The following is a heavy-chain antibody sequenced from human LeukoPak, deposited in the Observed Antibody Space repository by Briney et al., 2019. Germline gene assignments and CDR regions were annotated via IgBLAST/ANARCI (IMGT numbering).Heavy chain of an antibody. Sequence: SETLSLTCDVSGDSISGSNWWNWVRQPPGKGLEWIGGIYHSGSTNYNPSLKSRVTMSVDKSKNQFSLKLSSVTAADTAVYYCARGYSYDSDYWGQGTLVTVSS. J-gene: IGHJ4*02. V-gene: IGHV4-4*02. D-gene: IGHD5-18*01. CDR2: IYHSGST. CDR1: GDSISGSNW. CDR3: ARGYSYDSDY.